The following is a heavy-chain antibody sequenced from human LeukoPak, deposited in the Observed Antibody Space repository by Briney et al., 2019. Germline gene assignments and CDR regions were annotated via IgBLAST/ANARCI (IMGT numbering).Heavy chain of an antibody. J-gene: IGHJ4*02. V-gene: IGHV3-64*01. Sequence: GGSLRLSCAASGFSSSSYAMHWVRQAPGKGLEYVSAISSNGGSTYYANSVKGRFTISRDNSKNTLYLQMGSLRAEDMAVYYCARRGSGYSQNYFDYWGQGTLVTVSS. D-gene: IGHD3-22*01. CDR2: ISSNGGST. CDR1: GFSSSSYA. CDR3: ARRGSGYSQNYFDY.